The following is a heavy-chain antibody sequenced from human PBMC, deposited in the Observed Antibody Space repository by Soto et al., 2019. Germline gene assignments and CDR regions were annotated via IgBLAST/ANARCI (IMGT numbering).Heavy chain of an antibody. CDR3: AGHYSSGSRNWFDP. D-gene: IGHD6-19*01. Sequence: SETLSLTCSVSGGSINSSSYFWGWVRQPPGKGLEWIGSIYYSGSTYYNPSLRSRVTISVDTSKNQFSLKLSSVTAADTAVFYCAGHYSSGSRNWFDPWGQGTLVTVSS. CDR1: GGSINSSSYF. CDR2: IYYSGST. V-gene: IGHV4-39*01. J-gene: IGHJ5*02.